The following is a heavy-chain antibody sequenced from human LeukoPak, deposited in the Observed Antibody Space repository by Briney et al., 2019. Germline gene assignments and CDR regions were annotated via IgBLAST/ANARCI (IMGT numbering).Heavy chain of an antibody. J-gene: IGHJ4*02. D-gene: IGHD6-13*01. CDR1: GFTFSSYG. CDR3: ARASIAAAGFDY. CDR2: ISYDGSNK. V-gene: IGHV3-30*03. Sequence: PGGSLRLSCAASGFTFSSYGMHWVRQAPGRGLEWVAVISYDGSNKYYADSVKGRFTISRDNSKNTLYLQMNSLRAEDTAVYYCARASIAAAGFDYWGQGTLVTVSS.